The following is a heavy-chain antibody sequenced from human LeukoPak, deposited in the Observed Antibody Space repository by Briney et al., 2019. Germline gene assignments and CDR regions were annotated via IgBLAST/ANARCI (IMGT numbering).Heavy chain of an antibody. CDR3: AEGITGGC. Sequence: GGSLRLSCADSGFTFSNYWLTWVRQAPGKELEWVANIKQDGSEKYYVDSVKGRFTISRDNAKNSLYLQMNSLRAEDTAVYYCAEGITGGCWGQGTLVTVSS. V-gene: IGHV3-7*01. CDR2: IKQDGSEK. J-gene: IGHJ4*02. D-gene: IGHD1-14*01. CDR1: GFTFSNYW.